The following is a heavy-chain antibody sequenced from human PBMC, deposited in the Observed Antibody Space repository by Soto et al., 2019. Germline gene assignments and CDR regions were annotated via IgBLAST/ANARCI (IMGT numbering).Heavy chain of an antibody. CDR1: GGSFSGYY. Sequence: PSETLSLTCAVYGGSFSGYYWSWIRQPPGKGLEWIGEINHSGSTNYNPSLKSRVTISVDTSKNQFSLKLSSVTAADTAVYYCARDTYYDILTGYYPLYYFDYWGQGTLVTVS. CDR3: ARDTYYDILTGYYPLYYFDY. D-gene: IGHD3-9*01. CDR2: INHSGST. V-gene: IGHV4-34*01. J-gene: IGHJ4*02.